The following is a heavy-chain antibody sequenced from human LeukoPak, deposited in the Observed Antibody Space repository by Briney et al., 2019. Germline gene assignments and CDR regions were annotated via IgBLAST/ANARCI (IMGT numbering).Heavy chain of an antibody. D-gene: IGHD3-22*01. CDR2: ISGDGGST. CDR1: GFTFDDYA. V-gene: IGHV3-43*02. Sequence: QPGGSLRLSCAASGFTFDDYAMHWVRQAPGKGLEWVSFISGDGGSTYYADSVKGRFTISRDNSKNSLYLQMNSLRTEDTALYYCAKDGWPYHYDSSGTDYYFDYWGQGTLVTVSS. J-gene: IGHJ4*02. CDR3: AKDGWPYHYDSSGTDYYFDY.